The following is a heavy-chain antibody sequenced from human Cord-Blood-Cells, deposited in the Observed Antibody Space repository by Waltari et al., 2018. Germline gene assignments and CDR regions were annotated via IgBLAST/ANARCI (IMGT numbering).Heavy chain of an antibody. J-gene: IGHJ3*02. CDR1: GYTFTSYA. CDR3: ARVGLYCTGGVCAENFDI. D-gene: IGHD2-8*02. Sequence: SVKVSCKASGYTFTSYAMHWVRQAPGQRLEWMGWINAGNGNTKYSQKFQGRVTITRDTSASTAYMELSSLRSEDTAVYYCARVGLYCTGGVCAENFDIWGQGTMVTVSS. CDR2: INAGNGNT. V-gene: IGHV1-3*01.